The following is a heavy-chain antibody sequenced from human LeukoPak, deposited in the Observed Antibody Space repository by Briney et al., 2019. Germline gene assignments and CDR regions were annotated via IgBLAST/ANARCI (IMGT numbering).Heavy chain of an antibody. Sequence: ASVKVSCKASGYTFTSYGISWVRQAPGQGLEWMGWISAYNGNTNYAQKLQGRVTMTTDTSTSTAYMELRSLRSDDTAVYYCARKYHVLQLERRAEYHFDYWGQGTLVTISS. CDR3: ARKYHVLQLERRAEYHFDY. V-gene: IGHV1-18*01. CDR2: ISAYNGNT. J-gene: IGHJ4*02. CDR1: GYTFTSYG. D-gene: IGHD1-1*01.